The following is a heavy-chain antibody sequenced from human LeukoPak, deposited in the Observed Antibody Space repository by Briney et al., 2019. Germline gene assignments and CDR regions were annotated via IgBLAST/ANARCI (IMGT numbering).Heavy chain of an antibody. CDR2: INPDSGGT. V-gene: IGHV1-2*02. Sequence: EASVKVSCKASAYTFTGYYMHWVRQAPGQGLEWMGWINPDSGGTNYAQKFQGRVTMTRDTSISTAYMEVSRLRSDDTAVYYCAREGSGWYGNFDYWGRGTLVTVSS. CDR3: AREGSGWYGNFDY. CDR1: AYTFTGYY. D-gene: IGHD6-19*01. J-gene: IGHJ4*02.